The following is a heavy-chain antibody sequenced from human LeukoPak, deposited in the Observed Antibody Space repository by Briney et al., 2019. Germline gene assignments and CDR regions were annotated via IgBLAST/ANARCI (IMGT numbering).Heavy chain of an antibody. D-gene: IGHD2-2*01. Sequence: GRSLRLSCAASGFTFDDYAMHWVRQAPGKGLEWVSGISWNSGSIGYADSVKGRFTISRDNAKNSLYLQMNSLRAEDTALYSCAKARGYCSSTSCYEEDYFDYWGQGTLVTVSS. CDR1: GFTFDDYA. V-gene: IGHV3-9*01. J-gene: IGHJ4*02. CDR2: ISWNSGSI. CDR3: AKARGYCSSTSCYEEDYFDY.